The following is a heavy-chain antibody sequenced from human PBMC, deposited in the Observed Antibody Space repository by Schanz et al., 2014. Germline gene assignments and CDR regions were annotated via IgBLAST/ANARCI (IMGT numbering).Heavy chain of an antibody. CDR2: IWYDGSNK. CDR1: GFTFSSYG. V-gene: IGHV3-33*01. Sequence: QVQLVESGGGVVQPGRSLRLSCAASGFTFSSYGMHWVRQAPGKGLEWVAIIWYDGSNKYYADSVTGRFTISRDNSKNTLFLQMSSLRAEDTAVYYCARDGDFDYWGQGTLVTVSS. J-gene: IGHJ4*02. CDR3: ARDGDFDY.